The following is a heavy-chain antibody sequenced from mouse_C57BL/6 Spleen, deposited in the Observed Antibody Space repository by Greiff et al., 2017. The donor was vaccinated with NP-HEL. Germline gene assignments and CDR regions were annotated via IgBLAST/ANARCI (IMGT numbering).Heavy chain of an antibody. J-gene: IGHJ4*01. CDR3: TRDDGYSYAMDY. CDR1: GFTFSSYA. V-gene: IGHV5-9-1*02. Sequence: EVQVVESGEGLVKPGGSLKLSCAASGFTFSSYAMSWVRQTPEKRLEWVAYISSGGDYIYYADTVKGRFTISRDNARNTLYLQMSSLKSEDTAMYYCTRDDGYSYAMDYWGQGTSVTVSS. CDR2: ISSGGDYI. D-gene: IGHD2-3*01.